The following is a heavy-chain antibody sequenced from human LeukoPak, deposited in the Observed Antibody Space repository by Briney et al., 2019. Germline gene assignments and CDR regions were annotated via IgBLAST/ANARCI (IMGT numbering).Heavy chain of an antibody. Sequence: ASVKVSCKASGGTFSSYAISWVRQAPGQGLEWMGGIIPIFGTANYAQKFQGRVTITTDESTSTAYMELSSLRSEGTAVYYCARSIAAAGHYYYMDVWGKGTTVTVSS. D-gene: IGHD6-13*01. J-gene: IGHJ6*03. CDR3: ARSIAAAGHYYYMDV. CDR1: GGTFSSYA. V-gene: IGHV1-69*05. CDR2: IIPIFGTA.